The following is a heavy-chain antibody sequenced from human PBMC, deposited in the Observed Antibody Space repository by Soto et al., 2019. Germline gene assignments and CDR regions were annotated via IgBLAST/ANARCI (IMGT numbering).Heavy chain of an antibody. J-gene: IGHJ6*02. CDR2: ISTTSFTI. V-gene: IGHV3-48*02. CDR3: AKDQGNYDIPHGMDV. Sequence: GGSLRLSCAASGFSFSTYNMDWVRQAPGKGPEWIAYISTTSFTIYYADSVKGRFTISRDNDRNSLYLEMNSLRDEDTAVYYCAKDQGNYDIPHGMDVWGQGTTVTVSS. CDR1: GFSFSTYN. D-gene: IGHD3-9*01.